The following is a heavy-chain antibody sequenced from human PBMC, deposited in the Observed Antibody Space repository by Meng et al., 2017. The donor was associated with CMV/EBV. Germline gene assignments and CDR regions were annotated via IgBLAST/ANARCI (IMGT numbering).Heavy chain of an antibody. V-gene: IGHV4-4*07. Sequence: SGGSISSYYWSWIRQPAGKGLEWIGRIYTSGSTNYNPSLKSRVTMSVDMSKNQFSLKLSSVTAADTAVYYCARASAVVPAAIWYFDLWGRGTLVTVSS. CDR3: ARASAVVPAAIWYFDL. CDR2: IYTSGST. J-gene: IGHJ2*01. D-gene: IGHD2-2*01. CDR1: GGSISSYY.